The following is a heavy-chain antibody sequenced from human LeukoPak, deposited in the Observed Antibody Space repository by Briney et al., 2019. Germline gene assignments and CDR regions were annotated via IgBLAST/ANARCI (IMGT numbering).Heavy chain of an antibody. CDR3: ARISPYCGGDCYSTIFDY. CDR2: IYYSGNT. CDR1: GGSISSSSYY. J-gene: IGHJ4*02. V-gene: IGHV4-39*02. D-gene: IGHD2-21*02. Sequence: SETLSLTCTVSGGSISSSSYYWGWIRQSPGKGLEWIGSIYYSGNTYFNPSLQSRVTMSVDTSKNHFSLKLSSVTAADTAVYYCARISPYCGGDCYSTIFDYWGQGTLVTVSS.